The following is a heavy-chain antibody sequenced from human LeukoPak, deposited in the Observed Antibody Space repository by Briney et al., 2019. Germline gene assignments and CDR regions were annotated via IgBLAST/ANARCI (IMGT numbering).Heavy chain of an antibody. D-gene: IGHD6-19*01. Sequence: GGSLRLSCAASGFTFSSYSMNWVRQAPGKGLEWVSSISSSSSYIYYADSVKGQFTITRDNAKNSLYLQMNSLRAEDTAVYYCARGSSSGWSRGDYWGQGTLVTVSS. J-gene: IGHJ4*02. CDR1: GFTFSSYS. V-gene: IGHV3-21*01. CDR3: ARGSSSGWSRGDY. CDR2: ISSSSSYI.